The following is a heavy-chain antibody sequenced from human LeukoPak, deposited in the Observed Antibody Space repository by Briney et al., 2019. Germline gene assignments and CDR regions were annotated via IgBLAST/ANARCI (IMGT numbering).Heavy chain of an antibody. CDR2: ISYEGSNK. CDR3: AKELFSSSGWYYDY. V-gene: IGHV3-30*04. Sequence: PGRSLRLPCAASGFTFSSYAMHWVRQAPGKGLEWVAVISYEGSNKYYADSVKGRFTISRDNSKNTLYLQMNSLRAEDTAVYYCAKELFSSSGWYYDYWGQGTLVTVSS. D-gene: IGHD6-19*01. CDR1: GFTFSSYA. J-gene: IGHJ4*02.